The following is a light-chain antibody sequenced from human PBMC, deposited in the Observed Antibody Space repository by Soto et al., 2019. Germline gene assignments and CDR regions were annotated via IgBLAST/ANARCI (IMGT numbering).Light chain of an antibody. CDR3: NSYTTSSTLV. V-gene: IGLV2-14*02. CDR1: RGDVGAYNL. CDR2: AVT. Sequence: QSALTQPASVSGSPGQSITISYTGTRGDVGAYNLVSWYQQHPGKAPKLMIYAVTNRPSGISNRFSGSKSGNTASLTISGFQAEDEADYYRNSYTTSSTLVFGTGPKLTVL. J-gene: IGLJ1*01.